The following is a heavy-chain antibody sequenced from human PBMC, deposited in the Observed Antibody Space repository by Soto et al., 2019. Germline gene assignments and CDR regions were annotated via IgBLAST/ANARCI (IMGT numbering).Heavy chain of an antibody. J-gene: IGHJ4*02. CDR1: GFTFSNYP. CDR2: MSGSGAST. Sequence: EVRVLESGGGLVQPGGSLRLSCAASGFTFSNYPMSWVRQAPGKGLEWVSGMSGSGASTYYADSVKGRFTISRDNSKNTLYLQMNSLRGEDTAIYYCAKGGCGWYYFDYWGQGTLVTVSS. CDR3: AKGGCGWYYFDY. D-gene: IGHD6-19*01. V-gene: IGHV3-23*01.